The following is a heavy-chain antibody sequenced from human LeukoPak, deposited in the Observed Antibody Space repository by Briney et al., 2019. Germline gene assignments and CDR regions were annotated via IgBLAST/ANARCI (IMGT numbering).Heavy chain of an antibody. D-gene: IGHD5-24*01. CDR3: ARDERWLQLVYFDY. CDR2: ISAYNGNT. V-gene: IGHV1-18*01. CDR1: GYTFTSYG. Sequence: ASVKVSCKASGYTFTSYGISWVRQAPGQGLEWMGWISAYNGNTNYAQKLQGRVTMTTDTSTSTAYMELRSLRSDDTAVYYCARDERWLQLVYFDYWGQGTLVTVSS. J-gene: IGHJ4*02.